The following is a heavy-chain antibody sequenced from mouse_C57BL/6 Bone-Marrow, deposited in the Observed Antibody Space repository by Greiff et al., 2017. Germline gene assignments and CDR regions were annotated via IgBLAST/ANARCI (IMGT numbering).Heavy chain of an antibody. D-gene: IGHD1-1*01. V-gene: IGHV5-6*01. J-gene: IGHJ4*01. Sequence: VQLKESGGDLVKPGGSLKLSCAASGFTFSSYGMSWVRQTPDKRLEWVATISSGGSYTYYPDSVKGRFTLSRDNAKNTLYLQMSSLKSEDTAMYYCARGVLLRYYYAMDYWGQGTSVTVAS. CDR3: ARGVLLRYYYAMDY. CDR2: ISSGGSYT. CDR1: GFTFSSYG.